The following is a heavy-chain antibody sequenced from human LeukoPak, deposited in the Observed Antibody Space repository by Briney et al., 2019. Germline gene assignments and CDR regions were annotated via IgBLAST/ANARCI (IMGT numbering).Heavy chain of an antibody. J-gene: IGHJ5*02. CDR1: GGSISIYY. V-gene: IGHV4-59*01. CDR3: ARDGAVGWFDP. CDR2: IYYSGST. D-gene: IGHD2-15*01. Sequence: SEPLSLTCTVSGGSISIYYWSWIRQPPGKGLEWIGYIYYSGSTNYNPSLRSRVTISLDTSKNQFSLRLSSVTAADTAVYYCARDGAVGWFDPWGQGTLVTVSS.